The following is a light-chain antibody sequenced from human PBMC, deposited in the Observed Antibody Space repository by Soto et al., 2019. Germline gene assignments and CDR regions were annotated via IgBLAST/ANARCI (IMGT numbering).Light chain of an antibody. V-gene: IGLV2-8*01. CDR1: SSDIGTYNH. CDR3: SSYAGNNWV. Sequence: QSALTQPPSASGSPGQSATISCTGTSSDIGTYNHVCWYQHHPGKAPKVIIYGVSERPSGVPDRFSGFKSGNTASLTVSGLQAEDEADYYCSSYAGNNWVFGGGTKVTVL. J-gene: IGLJ3*02. CDR2: GVS.